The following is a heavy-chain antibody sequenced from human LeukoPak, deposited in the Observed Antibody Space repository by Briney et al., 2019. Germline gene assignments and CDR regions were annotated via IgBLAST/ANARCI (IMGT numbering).Heavy chain of an antibody. J-gene: IGHJ5*02. CDR2: ISSTSTTT. D-gene: IGHD3-3*01. CDR1: GFTFSSYS. V-gene: IGHV3-48*02. Sequence: TGGSLRLSCAASGFTFSSYSMNWVRQAPGKGLEWVSYISSTSTTTYYADSVKDRFTISRDNAKNSLYLQMNSLRDEDAAVYYCASLRLLEWHNWFDPWGQGTLVTVSS. CDR3: ASLRLLEWHNWFDP.